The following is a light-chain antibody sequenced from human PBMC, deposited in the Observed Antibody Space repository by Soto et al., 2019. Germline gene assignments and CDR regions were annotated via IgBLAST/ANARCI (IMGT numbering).Light chain of an antibody. V-gene: IGKV1-27*01. CDR1: QAINNY. CDR3: QKFNAVPT. J-gene: IGKJ4*01. Sequence: DIQMTQSPSSLSASVGDRVTITCRASQAINNYLAWYQQKPGKVPTLLISAASTLKSGVPSRFSGSGSGTDFTLTISSLQPDDVATYYCQKFNAVPTFGGGTKVEI. CDR2: AAS.